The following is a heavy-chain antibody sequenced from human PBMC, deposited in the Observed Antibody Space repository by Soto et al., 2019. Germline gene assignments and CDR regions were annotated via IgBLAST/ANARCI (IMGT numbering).Heavy chain of an antibody. Sequence: QVQLVESGGGVVQPGRSLRLSCAASGFTFSSYGMHWVRQAPGKGLEWVAVISYDGSNKYYADSVKGRFTISRDNSKNTMDLQMNSLRAEDTAVYYWSKGRVTVWFDPWGQGTLVTVSS. CDR2: ISYDGSNK. CDR3: SKGRVTVWFDP. V-gene: IGHV3-30*18. J-gene: IGHJ5*02. D-gene: IGHD2-21*02. CDR1: GFTFSSYG.